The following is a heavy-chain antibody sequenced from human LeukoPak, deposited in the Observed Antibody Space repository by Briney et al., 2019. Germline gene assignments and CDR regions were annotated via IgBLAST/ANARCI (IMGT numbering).Heavy chain of an antibody. CDR2: ISYDGINK. Sequence: PGGSLRLSCAASGFTFSSYAMNWVRQAPGKGLEWVAVISYDGINKYYADSVKGRFTISRDNSKNTLYLQMNGLRAEDTAVYYCARAYYDFWSGLDSWGQGILVTVSS. CDR3: ARAYYDFWSGLDS. J-gene: IGHJ4*02. V-gene: IGHV3-30-3*01. CDR1: GFTFSSYA. D-gene: IGHD3-3*01.